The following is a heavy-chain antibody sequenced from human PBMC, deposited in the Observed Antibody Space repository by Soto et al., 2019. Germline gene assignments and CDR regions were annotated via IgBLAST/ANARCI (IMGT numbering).Heavy chain of an antibody. Sequence: ASVKVSCKASGYTFTGYYMHWVRQSPGQGLEWMGWINPNSGGTNYAQKFQGWVTMTRDTSISTAYMELSRLRSDDTAVYYCARDFVGCSSTSCYADDWGQGTLVTVSS. CDR3: ARDFVGCSSTSCYADD. CDR1: GYTFTGYY. J-gene: IGHJ4*02. D-gene: IGHD2-2*01. CDR2: INPNSGGT. V-gene: IGHV1-2*04.